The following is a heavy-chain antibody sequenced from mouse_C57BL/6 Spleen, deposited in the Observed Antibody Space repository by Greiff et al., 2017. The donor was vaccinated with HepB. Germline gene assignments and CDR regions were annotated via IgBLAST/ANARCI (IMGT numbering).Heavy chain of an antibody. Sequence: QVQLKQPGTELVKPGASVKLSCKASGYTFTSYWMHWVKQRPGQGLEWIGNINPSNGGTNYNEKFKSKATLTVDKSSSTAYMQLSSLTSEDSAVYYCARSDGGITTVVARYFDVWGTGTTVTVSS. V-gene: IGHV1-53*01. J-gene: IGHJ1*03. D-gene: IGHD1-1*01. CDR2: INPSNGGT. CDR3: ARSDGGITTVVARYFDV. CDR1: GYTFTSYW.